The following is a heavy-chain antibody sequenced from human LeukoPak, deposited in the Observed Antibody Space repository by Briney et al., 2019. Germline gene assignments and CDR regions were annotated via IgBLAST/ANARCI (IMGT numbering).Heavy chain of an antibody. V-gene: IGHV1-18*01. CDR3: ARATYYDILTGLNY. D-gene: IGHD3-9*01. J-gene: IGHJ4*02. Sequence: GASVKVSCKASGYTFTTYPINWVRQAPGQGLEWMGWISNYNGDTTYAQKFQGRVTMTTDTSTYTAYMELRSLTSDDTAIYYCARATYYDILTGLNYWGQGTLVTVSP. CDR2: ISNYNGDT. CDR1: GYTFTTYP.